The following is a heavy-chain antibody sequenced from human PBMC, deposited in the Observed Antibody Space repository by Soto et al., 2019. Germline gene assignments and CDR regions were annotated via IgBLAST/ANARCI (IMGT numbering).Heavy chain of an antibody. CDR1: GFTFSSYA. V-gene: IGHV3-30-3*01. J-gene: IGHJ4*02. CDR2: ISYDGSNK. CDR3: GIEWGYYDSSGYDY. D-gene: IGHD3-22*01. Sequence: QVQLVESGGGVVQPGRSLRLSCAASGFTFSSYAMHWVRQAPGKGLEWVAVISYDGSNKYYADSVKGRFTISRDNSKNTLDLQMNSLRAEDTAVYYCGIEWGYYDSSGYDYWGQGTLVTVSS.